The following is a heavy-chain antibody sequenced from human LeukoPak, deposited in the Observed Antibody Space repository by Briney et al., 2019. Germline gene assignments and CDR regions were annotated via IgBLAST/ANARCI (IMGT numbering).Heavy chain of an antibody. D-gene: IGHD1-1*01. J-gene: IGHJ4*02. CDR3: ASQLGGTTFH. V-gene: IGHV4-59*01. Sequence: SETLSLTCTVSGVSISSYFWSWIRQPPGKGLEWIGYVYYNGITNYKPSLKSRVSISLDTSKNQFSLKLNSVTAADTAVYYCASQLGGTTFHWGQGTLVTVSS. CDR1: GVSISSYF. CDR2: VYYNGIT.